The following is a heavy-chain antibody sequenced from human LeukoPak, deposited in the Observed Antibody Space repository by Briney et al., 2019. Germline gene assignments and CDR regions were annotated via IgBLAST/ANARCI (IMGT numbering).Heavy chain of an antibody. D-gene: IGHD6-19*01. Sequence: PGGSLRLSRAASGFTFSSYAMSWVRQAQGKGLEWVSAISGSGGSTYYADSVKGRFTISRDNSKNTLYLQMNSLRAEDTAVYYCANAAWLVTYYFDYWGQGTLVTVSS. J-gene: IGHJ4*02. CDR2: ISGSGGST. CDR1: GFTFSSYA. V-gene: IGHV3-23*01. CDR3: ANAAWLVTYYFDY.